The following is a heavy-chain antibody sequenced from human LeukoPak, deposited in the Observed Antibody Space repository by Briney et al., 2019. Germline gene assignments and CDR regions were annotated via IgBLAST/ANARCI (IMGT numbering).Heavy chain of an antibody. V-gene: IGHV4-34*01. CDR3: ARVPDYPDY. J-gene: IGHJ4*02. CDR1: GGSFSGYY. Sequence: PSETLSLTCADYGGSFSGYYWSWIRQPPGKGLEWIGEINHSGSTNYNPSLKSRVTISVDTSKNQFSLKLSSVTAADTAVYYCARVPDYPDYWGQGTLVTVSS. CDR2: INHSGST. D-gene: IGHD4-11*01.